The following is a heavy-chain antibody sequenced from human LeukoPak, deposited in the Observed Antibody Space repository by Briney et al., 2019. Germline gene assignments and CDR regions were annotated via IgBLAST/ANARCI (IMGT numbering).Heavy chain of an antibody. CDR1: GGSFSGYY. V-gene: IGHV4-34*01. D-gene: IGHD3-22*01. CDR3: ASARDYYDSSGYYSFDY. CDR2: INHSGST. J-gene: IGHJ4*02. Sequence: SETLSLTCAVYGGSFSGYYWSWIRQPPGKGLKWIGEINHSGSTNYNPSLKSRVTISVDTSKNQFSLKLSSVTAADTAVYYCASARDYYDSSGYYSFDYWGQGTLVTVSS.